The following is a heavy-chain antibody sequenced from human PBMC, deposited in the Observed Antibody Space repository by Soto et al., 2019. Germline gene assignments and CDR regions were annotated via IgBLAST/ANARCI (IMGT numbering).Heavy chain of an antibody. CDR1: GGSISSGDYY. V-gene: IGHV4-30-4*01. D-gene: IGHD2-15*01. J-gene: IGHJ4*02. Sequence: SETLSLTCTVSGGSISSGDYYWSWIRQPPGQGLEWIGYIYYSGSTYYNPSLKRRVTTSVDTTKNQFSLKLSSVTAADTAVYYCARSPDGSGGSCYSNPFDYWGQGTLVTVSS. CDR3: ARSPDGSGGSCYSNPFDY. CDR2: IYYSGST.